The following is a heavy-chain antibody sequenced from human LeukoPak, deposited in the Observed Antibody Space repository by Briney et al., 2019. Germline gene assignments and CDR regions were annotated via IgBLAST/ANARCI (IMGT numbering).Heavy chain of an antibody. CDR2: INPNSGGT. CDR1: GYTFTSYY. V-gene: IGHV1-2*02. Sequence: ASVKVSCKASGYTFTSYYMHWVRQAPGQGLEWMGWINPNSGGTNYAQKFQGRVTMTRDTSISTAYMELSRLRPDDTAVYYCARFPSYYYDSSGYSAFNYWGQGTLVTVSS. J-gene: IGHJ4*02. D-gene: IGHD3-22*01. CDR3: ARFPSYYYDSSGYSAFNY.